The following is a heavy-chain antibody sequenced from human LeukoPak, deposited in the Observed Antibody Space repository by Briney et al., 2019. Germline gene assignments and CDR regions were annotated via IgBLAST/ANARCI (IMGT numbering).Heavy chain of an antibody. Sequence: SETLSLTCAVYGGSFSGYXWSWIRQPPXXXXXXXXEIXHSGSTNYNPSLKSRVTISVDTSKNQFSLKLSSVTAADTAVYYCARGFVVVPAAIPYYYGMDVWGQGTTVTVSS. J-gene: IGHJ6*02. D-gene: IGHD2-2*02. V-gene: IGHV4-34*01. CDR2: IXHSGST. CDR3: ARGFVVVPAAIPYYYGMDV. CDR1: GGSFSGYX.